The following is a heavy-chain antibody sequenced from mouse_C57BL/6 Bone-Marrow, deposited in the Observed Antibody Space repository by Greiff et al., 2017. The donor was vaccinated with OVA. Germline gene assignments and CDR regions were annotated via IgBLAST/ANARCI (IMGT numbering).Heavy chain of an antibody. V-gene: IGHV1-81*01. D-gene: IGHD2-4*01. CDR2: IYPRSGNT. CDR1: GYTFTSYG. J-gene: IGHJ4*01. Sequence: QVQLKQSGAELARPGASVKLSCKASGYTFTSYGISWVKQRTGQGLEWIGEIYPRSGNTYYNEKFKGEATLTADKSSSTAYMELRSLTSEDSAVYFCARGGLRRAMDYWGQGTSVTVSS. CDR3: ARGGLRRAMDY.